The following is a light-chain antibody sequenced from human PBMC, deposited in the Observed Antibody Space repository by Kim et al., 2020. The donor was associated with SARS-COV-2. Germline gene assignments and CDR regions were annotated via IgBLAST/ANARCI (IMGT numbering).Light chain of an antibody. Sequence: SAGGRTTPSCGASQSDSKHDLDLEQRKPGQAPRLRYYGASCRATGVTDRVSGSGSETDFTLTISSLEPEYVSVYYCRKYASSPLTFGQGTKVDIK. CDR3: RKYASSPLT. J-gene: IGKJ1*01. V-gene: IGKV3-20*01. CDR1: QSDSKHD. CDR2: GAS.